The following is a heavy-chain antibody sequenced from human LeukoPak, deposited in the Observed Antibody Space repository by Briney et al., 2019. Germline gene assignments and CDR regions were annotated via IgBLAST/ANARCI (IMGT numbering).Heavy chain of an antibody. CDR3: ARDTGGGYSCYDC. J-gene: IGHJ4*02. Sequence: GGSLRLSCAASGFTFSIYSMNCVRQAPGKGLEWVSSISSSSSYIYYADSVKGRFTISRDNAKNSLYLQMNSLRAEDTTVYYCARDTGGGYSCYDCWGQGTLVTVSS. CDR2: ISSSSSYI. CDR1: GFTFSIYS. V-gene: IGHV3-21*01. D-gene: IGHD5-18*01.